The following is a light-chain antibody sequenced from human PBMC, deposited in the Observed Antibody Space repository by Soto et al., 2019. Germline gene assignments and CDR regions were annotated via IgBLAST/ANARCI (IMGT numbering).Light chain of an antibody. CDR2: DVT. CDR3: SSYTTSNTRQIV. CDR1: SSDVGGYNY. V-gene: IGLV2-14*03. J-gene: IGLJ1*01. Sequence: QSALTQPASVSGAPGQSITISCTGTSSDVGGYNYVSWYQHHPGKAPKLIIYDVTNRPSGVSNPFSGSKSANTASLTISGLQPEYEADYYCSSYTTSNTRQIVFGTGTKLTVL.